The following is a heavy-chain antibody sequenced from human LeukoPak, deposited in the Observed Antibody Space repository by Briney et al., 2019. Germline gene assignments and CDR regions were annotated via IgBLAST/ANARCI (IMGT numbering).Heavy chain of an antibody. D-gene: IGHD6-13*01. J-gene: IGHJ6*02. Sequence: SETLSLTCTVSGGSISSYYWSWIRQPPGKGLEWIGYIYYSGSTNYNPSLKSRVTISVDTSKNQFSLKLSSVTAADTAVYYCARDRRPGGIAAAGTFRNYYYYGMDVWGQGTTVTVSS. CDR1: GGSISSYY. V-gene: IGHV4-59*01. CDR3: ARDRRPGGIAAAGTFRNYYYYGMDV. CDR2: IYYSGST.